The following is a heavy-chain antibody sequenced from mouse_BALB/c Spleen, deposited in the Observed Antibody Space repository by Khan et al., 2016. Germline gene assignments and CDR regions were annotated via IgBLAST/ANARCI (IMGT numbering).Heavy chain of an antibody. J-gene: IGHJ2*01. CDR3: ARGNSYYDYDY. D-gene: IGHD2-4*01. CDR1: GYTFTTYW. Sequence: QVQLQQSGAELARPGASVQLSCKASGYTFTTYWMQWVKQRPGQGLEWIGAIYPGDGDTRYTQKFKGKATLTADKSSSTAYMQLSSLASEDSAVYYCARGNSYYDYDYWGQGTTLTVSS. V-gene: IGHV1-87*01. CDR2: IYPGDGDT.